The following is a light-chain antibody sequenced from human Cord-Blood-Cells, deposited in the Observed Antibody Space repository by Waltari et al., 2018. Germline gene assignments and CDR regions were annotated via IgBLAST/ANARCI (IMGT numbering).Light chain of an antibody. CDR3: QQYNNWPPLT. V-gene: IGKV3-15*01. J-gene: IGKJ4*01. CDR2: GAS. CDR1: QSVSSN. Sequence: EIVMTQSPVTLSVSPGERATLSCRASQSVSSNLAWYQQKPGQAPRLLIAGASTSATGIQARFSGRGSGTEFTLTISSLQSEDFAVYYCQQYNNWPPLTFGGGTKGEIK.